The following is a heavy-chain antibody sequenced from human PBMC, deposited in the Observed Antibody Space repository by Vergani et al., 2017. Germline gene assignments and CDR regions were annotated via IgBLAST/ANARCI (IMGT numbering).Heavy chain of an antibody. D-gene: IGHD3-3*01. CDR1: GFTFSSYA. CDR3: AIDYDLWSGYYSNFDY. CDR2: ISGSGGST. J-gene: IGHJ4*02. V-gene: IGHV3-23*01. Sequence: EVQLLESGGGLVQPGGSLRLSCAASGFTFSSYAMSWVRQAPGKGLEWVSAISGSGGSTYYADSVKGRFTISRDNSKNPLYLQMNSLRAADTAVYYCAIDYDLWSGYYSNFDYWGQGTLVTVSS.